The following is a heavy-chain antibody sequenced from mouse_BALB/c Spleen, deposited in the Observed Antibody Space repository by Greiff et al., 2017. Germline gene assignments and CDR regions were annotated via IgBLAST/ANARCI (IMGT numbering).Heavy chain of an antibody. Sequence: EVHLVESGGGLVQPGGSRKLSCAASGFTFSSFGMHWVRQAPEKGLEWVAYISSGSSTIYYADTVKGQFTISRDNPKNTLFLQMTSLRSEDTAMYYCARYGNYVGWYFDVWGAGTTVTVSS. D-gene: IGHD2-1*01. J-gene: IGHJ1*01. V-gene: IGHV5-17*02. CDR3: ARYGNYVGWYFDV. CDR1: GFTFSSFG. CDR2: ISSGSSTI.